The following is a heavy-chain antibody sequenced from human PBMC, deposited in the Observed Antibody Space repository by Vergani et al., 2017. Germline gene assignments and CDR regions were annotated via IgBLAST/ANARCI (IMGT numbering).Heavy chain of an antibody. CDR2: INPNSGGT. Sequence: QVQLVQSGAEVKKPGASVKVSCKASGYTFIGYYMHWVRQAPGQGLEWMGLINPNSGGTNYAQKSLGRVTMTRDTSISTAYMELSRLRSDDTAVYYCSCSRRLDYYYGMDVWGQGTTVTVSS. CDR3: SCSRRLDYYYGMDV. V-gene: IGHV1-2*02. J-gene: IGHJ6*02. CDR1: GYTFIGYY. D-gene: IGHD2-15*01.